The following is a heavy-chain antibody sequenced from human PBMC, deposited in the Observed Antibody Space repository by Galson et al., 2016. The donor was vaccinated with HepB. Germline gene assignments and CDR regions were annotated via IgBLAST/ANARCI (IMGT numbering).Heavy chain of an antibody. CDR2: ISSSGLST. Sequence: SLRLSCAASGFTVSSDYMSWVRQAPGKGLEYVSGISSSGLSTSYANSVKGRFTISRDNSKNTLLLQVGSLRVEDIAIDYCVRGSTTASSSGWYDRNWFDPWGQGTLVTVSS. CDR3: VRGSTTASSSGWYDRNWFDP. D-gene: IGHD6-19*01. V-gene: IGHV3-64*01. CDR1: GFTVSSDY. J-gene: IGHJ5*02.